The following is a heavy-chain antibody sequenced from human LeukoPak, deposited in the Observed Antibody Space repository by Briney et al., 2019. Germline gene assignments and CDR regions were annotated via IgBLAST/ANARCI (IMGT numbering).Heavy chain of an antibody. CDR1: GGSISSHY. Sequence: PSETLSLTCTVSGGSISSHYWSWIRQPPGKGLEWIGYIYYSGSTNCNPSLKSRVTISVDTSKNQFSLKLSSVTAADTAVYYCARGTTNYDFWSGYQNNWFDPWGQGTLVTVSS. D-gene: IGHD3-3*01. V-gene: IGHV4-59*11. CDR3: ARGTTNYDFWSGYQNNWFDP. J-gene: IGHJ5*02. CDR2: IYYSGST.